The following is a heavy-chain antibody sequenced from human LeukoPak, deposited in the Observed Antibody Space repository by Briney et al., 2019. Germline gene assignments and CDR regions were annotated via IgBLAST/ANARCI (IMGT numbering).Heavy chain of an antibody. V-gene: IGHV3-7*01. CDR3: VREGHSSSRYDAFDI. D-gene: IGHD6-13*01. CDR2: IKQDGSKQ. J-gene: IGHJ3*02. CDR1: GFTFSSYL. Sequence: PGGSLRLSCAASGFTFSSYLMNWVRQAPGKGLEWVADIKQDGSKQYYVDSVKGRFTISRDNARNSVYLQMNSLRVEDTAVYYCVREGHSSSRYDAFDIWGQGTMVTVSS.